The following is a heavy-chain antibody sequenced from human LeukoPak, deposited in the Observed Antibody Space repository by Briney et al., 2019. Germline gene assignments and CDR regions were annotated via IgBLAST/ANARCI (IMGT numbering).Heavy chain of an antibody. D-gene: IGHD5-18*01. Sequence: GGSLRLSCAASGFTFSSYAMSWVRQAPGKGLEWVSAISGSGGSTYYADSVKGRFTISRDNSKNTLYLQMNSLRAEDTAVYYCAKPSAMVDIYFQFDYWGQGTLVTVSS. CDR3: AKPSAMVDIYFQFDY. J-gene: IGHJ4*02. CDR2: ISGSGGST. V-gene: IGHV3-23*01. CDR1: GFTFSSYA.